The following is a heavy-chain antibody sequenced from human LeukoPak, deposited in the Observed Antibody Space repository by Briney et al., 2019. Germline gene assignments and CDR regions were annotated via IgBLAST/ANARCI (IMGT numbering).Heavy chain of an antibody. D-gene: IGHD3-3*01. V-gene: IGHV3-11*04. CDR1: GFTFSDYY. J-gene: IGHJ6*03. Sequence: GGSLRLSCAASGFTFSDYYMSWIRQAPGKGLEWVSYISGSGSTIYYADSVKGRFTISRDNAKNSLYLQMNSLRAEDTAVYYCARDISYYDFFYYYYYMDVWGKGTTVTVSS. CDR3: ARDISYYDFFYYYYYMDV. CDR2: ISGSGSTI.